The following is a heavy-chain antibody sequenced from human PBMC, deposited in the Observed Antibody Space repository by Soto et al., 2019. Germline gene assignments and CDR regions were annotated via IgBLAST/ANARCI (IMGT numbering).Heavy chain of an antibody. CDR2: IKHSGST. J-gene: IGHJ6*02. V-gene: IGHV4-34*01. CDR3: ARVVVVPAARTYYYGMDV. CDR1: GGSFSGYY. Sequence: QVQLQQWGAGLLKPSETLSLTCAVYGGSFSGYYWSWIRQPPGKGLEWIGEIKHSGSTNYNPSLKSRVTISVDTSKNQCSLKLSSVTAADTAVYYCARVVVVPAARTYYYGMDVWGQGTTVTVSS. D-gene: IGHD2-2*01.